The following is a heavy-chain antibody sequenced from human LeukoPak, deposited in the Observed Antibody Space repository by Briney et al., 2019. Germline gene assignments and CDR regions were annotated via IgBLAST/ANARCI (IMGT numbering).Heavy chain of an antibody. V-gene: IGHV4-4*07. CDR1: GGSFSNYY. CDR3: ARQPPQYYGMDV. Sequence: SGTLSLTCTVSGGSFSNYYWSWIRQPAGKGLEWIGRIYTSGSTNYNPSVKSRVTMSVDTSNNQFSLKLTSVTAADTAVYYCARQPPQYYGMDVWGQGTTVTVSS. CDR2: IYTSGST. J-gene: IGHJ6*02. D-gene: IGHD1-14*01.